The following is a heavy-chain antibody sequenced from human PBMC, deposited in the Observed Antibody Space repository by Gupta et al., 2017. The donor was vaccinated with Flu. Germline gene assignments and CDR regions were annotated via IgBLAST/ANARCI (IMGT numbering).Heavy chain of an antibody. D-gene: IGHD1-26*01. J-gene: IGHJ4*02. Sequence: EVQLVESGGGLVKPGGSLILSCAASGFSFSTYIMNCVLQAPGKGREWVSLISSSSSYIYYAESVRGRFTISRDNAKNSVYLQMNSLRAEDTAVYYCARTWDTRDSSDYWGQGTLVTVSS. CDR2: ISSSSSYI. CDR3: ARTWDTRDSSDY. CDR1: GFSFSTYI. V-gene: IGHV3-21*01.